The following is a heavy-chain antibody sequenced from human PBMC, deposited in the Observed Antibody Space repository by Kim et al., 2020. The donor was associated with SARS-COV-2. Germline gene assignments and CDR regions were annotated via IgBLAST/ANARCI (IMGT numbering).Heavy chain of an antibody. CDR2: ISASNGNT. J-gene: IGHJ6*02. Sequence: ASVKVSCKASGYTFTSYGISWVRQAPGQGLEWMGWISASNGNTYYAQKFQGRVTMTTDTSTSTAYMEVRSLRSDDTAVYYCARYHLEYSSTWSRYYYYGLDVWGQGTTVTVSS. CDR1: GYTFTSYG. V-gene: IGHV1-18*01. CDR3: ARYHLEYSSTWSRYYYYGLDV. D-gene: IGHD6-13*01.